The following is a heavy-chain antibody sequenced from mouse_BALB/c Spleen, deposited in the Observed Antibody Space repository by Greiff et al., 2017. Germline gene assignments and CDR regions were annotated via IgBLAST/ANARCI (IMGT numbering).Heavy chain of an antibody. V-gene: IGHV2-9*02. D-gene: IGHD2-14*01. Sequence: QVQLKESGPGLVAPSQSLSITCTVSGFSLTSYGVHWVRQPPGKGLEWLGVIWAGGSTNYNSALMSRLSISKDNSKSQVFLKMNSLQTDDTAMYYCARGKVRQGAWFAYWGQGTLVTVSA. CDR3: ARGKVRQGAWFAY. J-gene: IGHJ3*01. CDR1: GFSLTSYG. CDR2: IWAGGST.